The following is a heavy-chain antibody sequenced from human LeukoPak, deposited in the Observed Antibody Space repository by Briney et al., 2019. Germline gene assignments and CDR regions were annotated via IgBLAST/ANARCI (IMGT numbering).Heavy chain of an antibody. V-gene: IGHV3-9*01. D-gene: IGHD2-15*01. J-gene: IGHJ4*02. Sequence: SLRLSCAASGFTFDDYAMHWVRQAPGKGLEWVSGISWNSGSIGYADSVKGRFTITRDNAKNSLYLQMNSLRAEDTALYYCAKDPYCSGGSCYPYWGQGTLVTVSS. CDR2: ISWNSGSI. CDR3: AKDPYCSGGSCYPY. CDR1: GFTFDDYA.